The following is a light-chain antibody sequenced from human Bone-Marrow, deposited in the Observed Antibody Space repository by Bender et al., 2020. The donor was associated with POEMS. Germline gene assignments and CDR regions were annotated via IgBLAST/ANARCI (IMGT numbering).Light chain of an antibody. J-gene: IGLJ1*01. CDR2: SSH. Sequence: QSVLTQPPSASGTPGQRVTISCSGGSSNIGAHAVNWYQPLPGTAPKLLIYSSHRRPSEVPDRFSGSRSGTSASLAISGLQSEDEADYYCNSYTIISHYVFGTGTKVTVL. V-gene: IGLV1-44*01. CDR1: SSNIGAHA. CDR3: NSYTIISHYV.